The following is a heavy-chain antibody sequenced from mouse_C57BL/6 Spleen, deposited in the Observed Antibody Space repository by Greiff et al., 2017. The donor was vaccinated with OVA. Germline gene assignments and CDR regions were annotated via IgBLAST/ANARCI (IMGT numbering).Heavy chain of an antibody. CDR1: GFNIKDYY. D-gene: IGHD1-1*01. J-gene: IGHJ2*01. Sequence: EVKLLESGAELVKPGASVKLSCTASGFNIKDYYMHWVKQRTEQGLEWIGRIDPEDGETKYAPKFQGKATITADTSSNTAYLQLSSLTSEDTAVYYCARSEFITTVVATGNYFDYWGQGTTLTVSS. V-gene: IGHV14-2*01. CDR2: IDPEDGET. CDR3: ARSEFITTVVATGNYFDY.